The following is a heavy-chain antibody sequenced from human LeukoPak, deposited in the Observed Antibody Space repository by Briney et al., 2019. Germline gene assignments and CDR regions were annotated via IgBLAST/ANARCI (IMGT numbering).Heavy chain of an antibody. CDR3: IIAPGLFAFET. J-gene: IGHJ3*02. D-gene: IGHD6-13*01. V-gene: IGHV3-15*07. Sequence: GGSLRLSCAASDFTLTNAWVDWIRQAPGEGLEWVGRIKSKTDGGTTDYATPVNGRFTISRDDSTNTVHLQMDSLKTEDTAVYFCIIAPGLFAFETWGQGTMVTVSS. CDR1: DFTLTNAW. CDR2: IKSKTDGGTT.